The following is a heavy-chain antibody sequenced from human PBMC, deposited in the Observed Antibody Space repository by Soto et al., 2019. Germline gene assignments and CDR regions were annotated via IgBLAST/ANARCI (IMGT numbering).Heavy chain of an antibody. D-gene: IGHD2-2*01. J-gene: IGHJ6*02. CDR2: INPNSGGT. V-gene: IGHV1-2*02. CDR1: GYTFTGYY. Sequence: ASVKGSCKASGYTFTGYYMRWVRQSPGQGLEWMGCINPNSGGTNYAQKFRCSVTMTRDTSISTDYMELSRLRSDDTAVYYCARDLESGCSSTSCYFPDYYYYGMDVWGQGTTVTVSS. CDR3: ARDLESGCSSTSCYFPDYYYYGMDV.